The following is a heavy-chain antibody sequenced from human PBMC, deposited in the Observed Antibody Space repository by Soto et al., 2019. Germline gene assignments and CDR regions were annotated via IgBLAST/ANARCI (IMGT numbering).Heavy chain of an antibody. J-gene: IGHJ4*02. V-gene: IGHV4-30-4*01. D-gene: IGHD2-21*02. Sequence: SETLSLTCTVSGGSISSGDYYWSWIRQPPGKGLEWIGYIYYSGSTYYNPSLKSRVTISVDTSKNQFSLKLSSVTAADTAVYYCARGPVVTPFVDYWGQGTLVTVSS. CDR2: IYYSGST. CDR1: GGSISSGDYY. CDR3: ARGPVVTPFVDY.